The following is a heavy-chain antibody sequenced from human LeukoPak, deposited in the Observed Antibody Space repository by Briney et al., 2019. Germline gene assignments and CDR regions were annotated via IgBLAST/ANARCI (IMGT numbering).Heavy chain of an antibody. D-gene: IGHD6-19*01. CDR3: AGYSSGWYRVLGY. V-gene: IGHV4-4*02. CDR2: IHHSGST. Sequence: SGTLSLTCTVSGDSISSSNWWSWVRQPPGKGLEWIGEIHHSGSTNYNPSLKSRVTISVDKSKNQFSLKLSSVTAADTAVYYCAGYSSGWYRVLGYWGQGTLVTVSS. J-gene: IGHJ4*02. CDR1: GDSISSSNW.